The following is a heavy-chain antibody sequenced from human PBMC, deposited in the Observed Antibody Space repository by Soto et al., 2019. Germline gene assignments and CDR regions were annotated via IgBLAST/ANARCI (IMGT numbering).Heavy chain of an antibody. Sequence: QVQLVQSGAEVKKPGSSVKVSCKASGGTFSSYTISWVRQAPGQGLEWMGRIIPILGIANYAQKFQGRVTLTVDKYTITVYMELSSLRSEDTAVYHSARAVDTAYAGNSFDPWGQGTLVTVSS. CDR1: GGTFSSYT. D-gene: IGHD5-18*01. CDR2: IIPILGIA. J-gene: IGHJ5*02. V-gene: IGHV1-69*02. CDR3: ARAVDTAYAGNSFDP.